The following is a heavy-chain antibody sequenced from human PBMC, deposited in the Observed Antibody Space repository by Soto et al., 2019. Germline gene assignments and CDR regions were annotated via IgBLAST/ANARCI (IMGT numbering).Heavy chain of an antibody. CDR3: ARDPDLYYYYIDV. CDR2: IIPILGIA. Sequence: QVQLVQSGAEVKKPGSSGKVSCKASGGTFSSYTISWVRQAPGQGLEWMGRIIPILGIANYAQKFQGRVTITADKSTSTAYMELRSLRSEDTAVYYCARDPDLYYYYIDVWGKGTTVTVSS. V-gene: IGHV1-69*08. J-gene: IGHJ6*03. CDR1: GGTFSSYT.